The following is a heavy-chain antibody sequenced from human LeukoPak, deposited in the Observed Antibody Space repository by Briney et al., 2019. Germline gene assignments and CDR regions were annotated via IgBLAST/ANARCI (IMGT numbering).Heavy chain of an antibody. CDR1: GYTFTSYG. Sequence: ASVKVSCKASGYTFTSYGISWVRQAPGQGLEWMGWISAYNGNTNYAQKLQGRVTMTTDTSTSTAYMELRSLRSDDTAVYYCARETPVYYDSSGYSYYYYYMDVWSKGTTVTVSS. J-gene: IGHJ6*03. CDR3: ARETPVYYDSSGYSYYYYYMDV. CDR2: ISAYNGNT. V-gene: IGHV1-18*01. D-gene: IGHD3-22*01.